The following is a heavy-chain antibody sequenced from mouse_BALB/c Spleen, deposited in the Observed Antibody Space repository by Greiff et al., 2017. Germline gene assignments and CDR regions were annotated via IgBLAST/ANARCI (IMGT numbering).Heavy chain of an antibody. Sequence: EVQLQQSGTVLARPGASVKMSCKASGYTFTSYWMHWVKQRPGQGLEWIGAIYPGNSDTSYNQKFKGKAKLTAATSTSTAYMELSSLTNEDSAVYYCTRRGHAMDYWGQGTSVTVSS. V-gene: IGHV1-5*01. J-gene: IGHJ4*01. CDR3: TRRGHAMDY. CDR1: GYTFTSYW. CDR2: IYPGNSDT. D-gene: IGHD3-3*01.